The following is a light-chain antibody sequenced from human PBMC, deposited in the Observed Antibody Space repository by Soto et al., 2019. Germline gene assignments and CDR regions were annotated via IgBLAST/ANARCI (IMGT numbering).Light chain of an antibody. Sequence: EIVLTQSPGTLSLSPGERATLSCRASQSVSSNYLAWYQQKPGQAPRLLIFGASSRPTDIPDRFSGSGSGTDFTLTISILESEDFAVYYCQQYVSSPSTFGQGTKLEI. CDR1: QSVSSNY. J-gene: IGKJ2*02. CDR3: QQYVSSPST. V-gene: IGKV3-20*01. CDR2: GAS.